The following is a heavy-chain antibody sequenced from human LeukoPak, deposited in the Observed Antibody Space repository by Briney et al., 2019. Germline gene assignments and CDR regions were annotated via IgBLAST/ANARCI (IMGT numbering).Heavy chain of an antibody. V-gene: IGHV3-7*01. CDR2: IKQDGSEK. CDR1: GFTFSSYW. J-gene: IGHJ4*02. D-gene: IGHD6-19*01. Sequence: GGSLRLSCAASGFTFSSYWMSWDRQAPGKGLEWVANIKQDGSEKYYVDSVKGRFTISRDNAKNSLYLQMNSLRAEDTAVYYCARGEQWLVWVYFDYWGQGTLVTVSS. CDR3: ARGEQWLVWVYFDY.